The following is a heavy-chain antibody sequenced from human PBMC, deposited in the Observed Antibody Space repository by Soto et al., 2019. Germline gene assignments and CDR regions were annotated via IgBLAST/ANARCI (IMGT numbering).Heavy chain of an antibody. V-gene: IGHV5-51*01. D-gene: IGHD4-17*01. CDR1: GYTFPSYW. CDR2: IYPGDSDT. J-gene: IGHJ6*02. CDR3: ARLLHYGDYEGYGMDV. Sequence: ESLKISCTGSGYTFPSYWIGWVRQMPGKGLEWMGIIYPGDSDTRYSPSFQGQVTISADKSISTAYLQWSSLKASDTAMYYCARLLHYGDYEGYGMDVWGQGTTVTVSS.